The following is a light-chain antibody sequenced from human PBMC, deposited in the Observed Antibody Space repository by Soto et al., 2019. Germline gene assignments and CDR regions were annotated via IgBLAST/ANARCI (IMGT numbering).Light chain of an antibody. CDR2: GAS. Sequence: EIVLTQSPGTLSLSPGERATLSCRASPSVSGSNLAWYQQKPGQAPRLLIYGASSRATGIPERLSGTGSETDFTITISSIETEDFAVYYCQQRSNWPITFGHGTRLEIK. V-gene: IGKV3D-20*02. CDR3: QQRSNWPIT. J-gene: IGKJ5*01. CDR1: PSVSGSN.